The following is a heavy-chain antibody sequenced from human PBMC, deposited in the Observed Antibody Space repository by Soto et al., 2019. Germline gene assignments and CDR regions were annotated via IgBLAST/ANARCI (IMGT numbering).Heavy chain of an antibody. Sequence: SETLSLTCTVSGGSISSGGYYWSWIRQHPGKGLEWIGYIYYSGSTYYNPSLKSRVTISVDTSKNQFSLKLSSVTAADTAVYYCARSLVRGVMVGAFDIWGQGTMVTVSS. CDR1: GGSISSGGYY. CDR3: ARSLVRGVMVGAFDI. V-gene: IGHV4-31*03. D-gene: IGHD3-10*01. CDR2: IYYSGST. J-gene: IGHJ3*02.